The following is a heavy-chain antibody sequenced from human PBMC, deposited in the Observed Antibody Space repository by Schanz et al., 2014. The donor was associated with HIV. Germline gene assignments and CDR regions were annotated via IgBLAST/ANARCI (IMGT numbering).Heavy chain of an antibody. D-gene: IGHD4-17*01. V-gene: IGHV4-34*01. CDR2: INHSGST. CDR3: ARGSTVHDWFDS. Sequence: HVQLQQWGAGLLKPSETLSLTCAVYGGSFRGFYWSWIRQSPTKGLEWIGGINHSGSTNYNPSLQSQITISLDPSKNQSSLRLSPVTAADTAVYYCARGSTVHDWFDSWGQGTLVTVSS. CDR1: GGSFRGFY. J-gene: IGHJ5*01.